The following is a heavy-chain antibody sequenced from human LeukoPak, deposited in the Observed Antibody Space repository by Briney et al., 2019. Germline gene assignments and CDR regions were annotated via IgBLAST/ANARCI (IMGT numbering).Heavy chain of an antibody. J-gene: IGHJ5*02. CDR3: AKDRYSYGFTADWFDP. V-gene: IGHV3-7*03. D-gene: IGHD5-18*01. Sequence: GGSLRLSFAASGFTFSSYWMSWVRQAPGKGLEWVANIKQDESEKYYVDSVKGRFTISRDNAKNSLYLQMNSLRAEDTAVYYCAKDRYSYGFTADWFDPWGQGTLVTVSS. CDR2: IKQDESEK. CDR1: GFTFSSYW.